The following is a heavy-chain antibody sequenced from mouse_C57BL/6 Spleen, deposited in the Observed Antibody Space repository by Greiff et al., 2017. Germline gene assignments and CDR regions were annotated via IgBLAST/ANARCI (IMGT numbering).Heavy chain of an antibody. CDR2: ISSGGSYT. J-gene: IGHJ3*01. Sequence: EVQGVESGGDLVKPGGSLKLSCAASGFTFSSYGMSWVRQTPDKRLEWVATISSGGSYTYYPYSVKGRFSISRGNAKNTLYLQMSSLKSEDTAMYYCARQRGSGPAWFAYWGQGTLVTVSA. CDR3: ARQRGSGPAWFAY. D-gene: IGHD1-1*01. CDR1: GFTFSSYG. V-gene: IGHV5-6*01.